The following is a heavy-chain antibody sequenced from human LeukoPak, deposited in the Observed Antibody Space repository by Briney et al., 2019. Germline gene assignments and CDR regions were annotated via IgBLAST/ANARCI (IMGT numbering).Heavy chain of an antibody. D-gene: IGHD2/OR15-2a*01. CDR2: ISYSGST. J-gene: IGHJ4*02. CDR1: GGSISSYY. Sequence: SETLSLTCTVSGGSISSYYWSWIRQPPGKGVEWLGYISYSGSTNYNPSLKSRVTISVDTSKNQFYLKLSSVTAADTAVYYCARNMVGETTFDYWGQGTLVTVSS. CDR3: ARNMVGETTFDY. V-gene: IGHV4-59*12.